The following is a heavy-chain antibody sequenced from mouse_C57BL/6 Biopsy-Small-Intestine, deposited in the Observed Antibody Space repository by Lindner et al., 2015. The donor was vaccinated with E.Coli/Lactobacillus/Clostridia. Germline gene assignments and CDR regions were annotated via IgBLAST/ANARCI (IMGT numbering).Heavy chain of an antibody. CDR2: IYPGDGDT. V-gene: IGHV1-80*01. J-gene: IGHJ2*01. CDR1: GYAFSNYW. D-gene: IGHD2-12*01. CDR3: ARPYRYDGGYYFDY. Sequence: VQLQESGAELVKPGASVKISCKASGYAFSNYWMNWVKQRPGEGLEWIGQIYPGDGDTNYNGKFKGKATLTADKSSSTVYMQLSSLTSEDSAVYFCARPYRYDGGYYFDYWGQGTTLTVSS.